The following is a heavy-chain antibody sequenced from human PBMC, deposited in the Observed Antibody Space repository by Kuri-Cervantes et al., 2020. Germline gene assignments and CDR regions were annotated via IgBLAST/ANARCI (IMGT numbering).Heavy chain of an antibody. V-gene: IGHV3-30-3*01. D-gene: IGHD6-19*01. CDR2: ISYDGSNK. CDR1: GFTFSSYA. Sequence: GGSLRLSCAASGFTFSSYAMHWVRQAPGKGLEWVAVISYDGSNKYYADSVKGRFTISRDNSKNTLYLQMNSLRAEDTAVYYCARGVGTQWPPQWGQGTLVTVSS. J-gene: IGHJ4*02. CDR3: ARGVGTQWPPQ.